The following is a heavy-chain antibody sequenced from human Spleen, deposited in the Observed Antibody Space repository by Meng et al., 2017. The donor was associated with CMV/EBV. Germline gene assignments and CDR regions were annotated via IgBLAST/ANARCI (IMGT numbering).Heavy chain of an antibody. Sequence: GESLKISCAASGFTFSSYAMHWVRQAPGKGLEWVAVISYDGSNKYYADSVKGRFTISRDNSKNTLYLQMNSLRAEDTAVYYCAGIGYKLGYWGLGTLVTVSS. CDR3: AGIGYKLGY. D-gene: IGHD5-24*01. CDR1: GFTFSSYA. CDR2: ISYDGSNK. V-gene: IGHV3-30*14. J-gene: IGHJ4*02.